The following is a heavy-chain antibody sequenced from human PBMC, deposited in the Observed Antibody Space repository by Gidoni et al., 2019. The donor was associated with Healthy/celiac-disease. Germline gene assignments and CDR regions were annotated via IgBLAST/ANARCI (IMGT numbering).Heavy chain of an antibody. V-gene: IGHV7-4-1*02. CDR1: GYTFTSYA. D-gene: IGHD6-13*01. CDR3: ARGVVAAADSWGWFDP. CDR2: INTNTGNP. Sequence: QVQLVQFGSELKKPGASVKVSCKASGYTFTSYAMNWVRQAPGQGLEWMGWINTNTGNPTYAQGFTGRFVFSLDTSVSTAYLQISSLKAEDTAVYCCARGVVAAADSWGWFDPWGQGTLVTVSS. J-gene: IGHJ5*02.